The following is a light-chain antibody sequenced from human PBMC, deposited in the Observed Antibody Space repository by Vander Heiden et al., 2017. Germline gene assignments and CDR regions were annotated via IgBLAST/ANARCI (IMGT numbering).Light chain of an antibody. CDR3: RQSYSTPPLT. CDR2: AAS. CDR1: QSISSY. Sequence: DIQMTQSPSSLSASVGDRVTITCRASQSISSYLNWYQQKPGRAPNILIYAASSLKSSVLSELSSSSSCTEFTLTISSLQAEDFVTDYCRQSYSTPPLTFGGGTKVEIK. J-gene: IGKJ4*01. V-gene: IGKV1-39*01.